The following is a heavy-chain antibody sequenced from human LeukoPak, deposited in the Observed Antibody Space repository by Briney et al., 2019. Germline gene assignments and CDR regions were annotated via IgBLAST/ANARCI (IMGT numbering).Heavy chain of an antibody. CDR1: GFTFSSYS. D-gene: IGHD6-13*01. V-gene: IGHV3-21*01. CDR2: ISSSSSYI. J-gene: IGHJ4*02. Sequence: GGSLRLSCAASGFTFSSYSMNWVRQAPGKGLEWVSSISSSSSYIYYADSVKGRFTISRDNAKNPLYRQMNSLRAEETAVYYCARDLGYSRSWYSNDCDYWGQGTLVTVSS. CDR3: ARDLGYSRSWYSNDCDY.